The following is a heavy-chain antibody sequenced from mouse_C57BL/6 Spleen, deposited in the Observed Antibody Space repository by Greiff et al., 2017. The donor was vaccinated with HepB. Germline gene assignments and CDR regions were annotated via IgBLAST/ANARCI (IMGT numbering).Heavy chain of an antibody. CDR1: GFTFSNYW. Sequence: EVKLQESGGGLVQPGGSMKLSCVASGFTFSNYWMNWVRQSPEKGLEWVAQIRLKSDNYATHYAESVKGRFTISRDDSKSSVYLQMNNLRAEDTGIYYCTGYSNYVDYFDYWGQGTTLTVSS. CDR3: TGYSNYVDYFDY. V-gene: IGHV6-3*01. J-gene: IGHJ2*01. CDR2: IRLKSDNYAT. D-gene: IGHD2-5*01.